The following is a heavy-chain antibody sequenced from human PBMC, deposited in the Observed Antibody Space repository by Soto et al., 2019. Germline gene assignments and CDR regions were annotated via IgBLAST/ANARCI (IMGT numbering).Heavy chain of an antibody. J-gene: IGHJ3*02. CDR3: CRLADYGGFDAFDM. D-gene: IGHD4-17*01. CDR2: IRSQPNNYAT. Sequence: EVQLVESGGGLVQPGGSLKLSCAASGFTFSGSSMHWVRQASGKGLEWVGRIRSQPNNYATAYAASVRGRFTVSRDDSKNTAYLQMNSLKIEDTVVYYCCRLADYGGFDAFDMWGQGTLVTVSS. V-gene: IGHV3-73*01. CDR1: GFTFSGSS.